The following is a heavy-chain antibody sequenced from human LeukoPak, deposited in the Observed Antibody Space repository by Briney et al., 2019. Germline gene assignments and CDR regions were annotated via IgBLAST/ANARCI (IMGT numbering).Heavy chain of an antibody. Sequence: GGSLRLSCAVSGFTVSTNHMSWVRQAAGKGLEWASVIPSGGSTEYADYARGRFTISRDNSKHTLYVQMNKLRVEDTAVYYCTGYGDNSVWGQGTLVTVSS. CDR3: TGYGDNSV. CDR2: IPSGGST. J-gene: IGHJ4*02. D-gene: IGHD4-23*01. CDR1: GFTVSTNH. V-gene: IGHV3-53*01.